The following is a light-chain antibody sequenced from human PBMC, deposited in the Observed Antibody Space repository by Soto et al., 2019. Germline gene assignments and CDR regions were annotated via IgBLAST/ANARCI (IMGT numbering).Light chain of an antibody. CDR1: SSDVGAYNY. J-gene: IGLJ1*01. CDR2: GVT. V-gene: IGLV2-14*01. Sequence: QSALTQPASVSGSPGQSITISCAGTSSDVGAYNYVSWYQQHPGKAPKLLIYGVTNRPSGVSNRFSGSKSGYTASLTISGLQADDEADYFCNSYTTRTTYVFGTGTKVTVL. CDR3: NSYTTRTTYV.